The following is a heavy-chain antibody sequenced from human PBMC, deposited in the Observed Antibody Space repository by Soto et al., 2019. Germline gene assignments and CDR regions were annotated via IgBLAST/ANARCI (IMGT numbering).Heavy chain of an antibody. V-gene: IGHV4-39*01. CDR1: GGSISSSSYY. CDR3: ARLERIQLWANYYYYGMDV. Sequence: QLQLQESGPGLVKPSETLSLTCTVSGGSISSSSYYWGWIRQPPGKGLEWIGSIYYSGSTYYNPSLKSRVTISVDTSKTQFSLKLSSVTAADTAVYYCARLERIQLWANYYYYGMDVWGQGTTVTVSS. D-gene: IGHD5-18*01. J-gene: IGHJ6*02. CDR2: IYYSGST.